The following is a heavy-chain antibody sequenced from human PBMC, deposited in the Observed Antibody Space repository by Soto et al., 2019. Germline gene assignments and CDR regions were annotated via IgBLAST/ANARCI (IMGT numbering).Heavy chain of an antibody. CDR1: GFTFSSYW. V-gene: IGHV3-74*01. CDR2: ISNDGSST. Sequence: EVQLVESGGGLVQPGGSLRLSCVASGFTFSSYWMHWVRQAPGKGLVWVSSISNDGSSTSYPDPVKGRFTISRDNAKNTLYLQMNSLRAEDTAVYYCARLPNKSPQNWGQGTLVIVSP. CDR3: ARLPNKSPQN. J-gene: IGHJ1*01.